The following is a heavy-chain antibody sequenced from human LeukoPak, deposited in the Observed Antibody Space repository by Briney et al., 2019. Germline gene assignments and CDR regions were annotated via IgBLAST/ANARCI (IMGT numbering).Heavy chain of an antibody. J-gene: IGHJ5*02. CDR2: INTDGSST. V-gene: IGHV3-74*01. D-gene: IGHD6-19*01. Sequence: GGSLRLSCAASGFTFSSYWMHWVRQAPGKGLVWVSRINTDGSSTSYADSVRGRFTISRDNAKNTLYLQMNSLRAEDTAVYYCAKEPYSSGSSSWFDPWGQGTLVTVSS. CDR1: GFTFSSYW. CDR3: AKEPYSSGSSSWFDP.